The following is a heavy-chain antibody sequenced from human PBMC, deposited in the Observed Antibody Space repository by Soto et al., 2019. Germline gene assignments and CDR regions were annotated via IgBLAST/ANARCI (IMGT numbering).Heavy chain of an antibody. D-gene: IGHD2-15*01. J-gene: IGHJ2*01. CDR1: GFTFSSYG. CDR2: IWYDGSNK. Sequence: QVQLVESGGGVVQPGRSLRLSCAASGFTFSSYGMHWVRQAPGKGLEWVAVIWYDGSNKYYADSVKGRFTISRDNSKNTLYLQMNSLRAEDTAVYYCARDGASRYCSGGSCYVDWYFDLWGRGTLVTVSS. V-gene: IGHV3-33*01. CDR3: ARDGASRYCSGGSCYVDWYFDL.